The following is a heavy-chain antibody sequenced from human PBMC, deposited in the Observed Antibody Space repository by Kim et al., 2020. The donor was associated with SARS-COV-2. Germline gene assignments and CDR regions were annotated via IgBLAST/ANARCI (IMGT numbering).Heavy chain of an antibody. J-gene: IGHJ6*01. CDR3: SSGRVRMGFTYYYYYGMDV. CDR1: GGSFSGYY. CDR2: INHSGST. D-gene: IGHD2-15*01. Sequence: SETLSLTCAVYGGSFSGYYWSWIRQPPWKGLEWIGEINHSGSTNYNPSLKSRVTISVDTSKNQFSLKLSSVTAADTAAYFCSSGRVRMGFTYYYYYGMDV. V-gene: IGHV4-34*01.